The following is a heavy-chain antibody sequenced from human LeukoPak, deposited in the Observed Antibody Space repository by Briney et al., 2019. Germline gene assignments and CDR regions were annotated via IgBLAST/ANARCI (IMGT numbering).Heavy chain of an antibody. V-gene: IGHV4-4*02. CDR2: ISESGMT. CDR3: ARVIPHGWRQNDF. CDR1: GDFFTTSHW. D-gene: IGHD3-3*01. Sequence: SETLSLTCAVSGDFFTTSHWWSWVRQPPGKGLEWIGEISESGMTNYNPSLQSRVTMSLDKSKRQFSLKLTSVTAADTATYFCARVIPHGWRQNDFWGQGTLVTVSS. J-gene: IGHJ4*02.